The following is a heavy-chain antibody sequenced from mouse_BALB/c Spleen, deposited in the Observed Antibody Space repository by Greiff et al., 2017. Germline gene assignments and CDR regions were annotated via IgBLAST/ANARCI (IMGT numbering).Heavy chain of an antibody. D-gene: IGHD3-2*01. CDR3: AREDSSGYGAY. CDR1: GYTFTNYW. CDR2: LYPGGGYT. Sequence: QVQLQQSGAELVRPGTSVKISCKASGYTFTNYWLGWVKQRPGHGLEWIGDLYPGGGYTNYNEKFKGKATLTADTSSSTAYMQLSSLTSEDSAVYFCAREDSSGYGAYWGQGTLVTVSA. J-gene: IGHJ3*01. V-gene: IGHV1-63*02.